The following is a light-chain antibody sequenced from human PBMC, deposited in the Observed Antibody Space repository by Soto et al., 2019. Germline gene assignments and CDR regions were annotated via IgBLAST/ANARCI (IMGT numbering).Light chain of an antibody. Sequence: QSVLTQPPSVSAASGQKVTISCCGRSSNIGRNYVSWYQQLPGTAPKLLIYDNNKRPSGIPDRFSGSKSGTSATLDITGLQTGDEADYYCGTWDSSLSAGPYVFGTGTKLTVL. V-gene: IGLV1-51*01. CDR1: SSNIGRNY. J-gene: IGLJ1*01. CDR3: GTWDSSLSAGPYV. CDR2: DNN.